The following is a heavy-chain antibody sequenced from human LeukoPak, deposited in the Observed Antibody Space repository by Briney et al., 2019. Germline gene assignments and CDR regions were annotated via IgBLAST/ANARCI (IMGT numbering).Heavy chain of an antibody. Sequence: SETLSLTCAVYGGSFSGYYWSWIRQPPGKGLEWIGEINHSGSTNYNLSLKSRVTISVDTSKNQFSLKLSSVTAADTAVYYCARVDGVTIFGVVIMRSGWFDPWGQGTLVTVSS. CDR2: INHSGST. V-gene: IGHV4-34*01. J-gene: IGHJ5*02. D-gene: IGHD3-3*01. CDR1: GGSFSGYY. CDR3: ARVDGVTIFGVVIMRSGWFDP.